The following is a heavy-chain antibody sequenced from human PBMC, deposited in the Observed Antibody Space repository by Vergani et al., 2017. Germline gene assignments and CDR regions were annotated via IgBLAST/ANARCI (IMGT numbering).Heavy chain of an antibody. V-gene: IGHV1-2*02. CDR1: GYTFTGYY. J-gene: IGHJ4*02. D-gene: IGHD3-16*02. Sequence: QVQLVQSGAEVKKPGASVQVSCKASGYTFTGYYMHWVRQAPGQGLEWMGWINPNSGGTNYAQTFLGRVTMTRDTAISTAYTELSRLRSDDTAVYYCARDYYDYVWGSYREGYFDYWGQGTLVTVSS. CDR3: ARDYYDYVWGSYREGYFDY. CDR2: INPNSGGT.